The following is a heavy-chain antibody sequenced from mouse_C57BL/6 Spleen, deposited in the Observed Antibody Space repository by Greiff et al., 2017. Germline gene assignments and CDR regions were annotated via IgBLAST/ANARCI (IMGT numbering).Heavy chain of an antibody. CDR2: SRNKANDYTT. CDR1: GFTFSDFY. V-gene: IGHV7-1*01. CDR3: ARALTGTRAMDY. Sequence: EVHLVESGGGLVQSGRSLRLSCATSGFTFSDFYMEWVRQAPGKGLEWIAASRNKANDYTTEYSASVKGRFIVSRDTSQSILYLQMNALRAEDTAIYYCARALTGTRAMDYWGQGTSVTVSS. J-gene: IGHJ4*01. D-gene: IGHD4-1*01.